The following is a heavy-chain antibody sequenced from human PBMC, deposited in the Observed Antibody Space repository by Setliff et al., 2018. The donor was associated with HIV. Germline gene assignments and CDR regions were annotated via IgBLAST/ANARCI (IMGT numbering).Heavy chain of an antibody. CDR2: IYTSGIT. CDR3: ARDRRGYYYGSGSCYMDV. V-gene: IGHV4-4*08. D-gene: IGHD3-10*01. J-gene: IGHJ6*03. Sequence: PSETLSLTCTVSGDSISSYYWSWIQQPPGKGLEWIGYIYTSGITDYNPSLKSRVTVSGDTSKNQFSLKLSSVTAADTAVYYCARDRRGYYYGSGSCYMDVWGTGTTVTVSS. CDR1: GDSISSYY.